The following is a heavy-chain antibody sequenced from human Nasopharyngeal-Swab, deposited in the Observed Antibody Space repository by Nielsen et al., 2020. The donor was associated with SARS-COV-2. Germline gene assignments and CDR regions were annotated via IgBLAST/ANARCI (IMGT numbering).Heavy chain of an antibody. D-gene: IGHD3-10*01. J-gene: IGHJ4*02. CDR3: ARDPGSYYFDF. CDR1: GFPVGNNY. CDR2: IYSGGST. Sequence: GESLKIPCAASGFPVGNNYMTWVRQAPGKGLQWVSVIYSGGSTYYADSVKGRFTISRDNSKNMVYLQMNSLRAEDTAVYYCARDPGSYYFDFWGQGTLVTVSS. V-gene: IGHV3-53*01.